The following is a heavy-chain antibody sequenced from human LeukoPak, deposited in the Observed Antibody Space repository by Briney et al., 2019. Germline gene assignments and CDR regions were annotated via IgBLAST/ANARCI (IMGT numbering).Heavy chain of an antibody. CDR2: INPNSGGT. CDR1: GYTLTGYY. V-gene: IGHV1-2*02. CDR3: AKDPLPTYGSGSYGGC. J-gene: IGHJ4*02. Sequence: GASVKVSCKASGYTLTGYYMHWVRQAPGQGLEWMGWINPNSGGTNYAQRFQGRVTMTRDTSISTAYMDLSRLTSDDTAVYYCAKDPLPTYGSGSYGGCWGQGTLVTVSS. D-gene: IGHD3-10*01.